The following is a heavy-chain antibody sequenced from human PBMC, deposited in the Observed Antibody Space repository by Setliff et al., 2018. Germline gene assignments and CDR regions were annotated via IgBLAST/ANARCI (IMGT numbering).Heavy chain of an antibody. Sequence: SVKVSCKASGGTFSSYDIGWVRQAPGQGLEWMGRIIPIFGTANYAQKFQGRVTITADESTSTAYMELSGLRSEDTAVYYCARDRAYSSSWFLWFDPWGQGTLVTVSS. CDR1: GGTFSSYD. V-gene: IGHV1-69*13. J-gene: IGHJ5*02. D-gene: IGHD6-13*01. CDR2: IIPIFGTA. CDR3: ARDRAYSSSWFLWFDP.